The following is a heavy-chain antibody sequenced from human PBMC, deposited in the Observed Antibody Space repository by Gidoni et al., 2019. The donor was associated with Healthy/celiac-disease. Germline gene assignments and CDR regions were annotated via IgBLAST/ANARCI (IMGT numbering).Heavy chain of an antibody. J-gene: IGHJ6*03. Sequence: EVQLVESGGGLVKPGGSLRLSCAASGFTFSNAWMSWVRQAPGKGLEWVGRIKSKTDGGTTDYAAPVKGRFTISRDDSKNTLYLQMNSLKTEDTAVYYCHFAFGGWVYYYYMDVWGKGTTVTVSS. CDR3: HFAFGGWVYYYYMDV. CDR1: GFTFSNAW. D-gene: IGHD3-10*01. CDR2: IKSKTDGGTT. V-gene: IGHV3-15*01.